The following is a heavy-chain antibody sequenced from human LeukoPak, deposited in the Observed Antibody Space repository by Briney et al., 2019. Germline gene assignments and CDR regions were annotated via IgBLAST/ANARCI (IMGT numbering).Heavy chain of an antibody. D-gene: IGHD6-13*01. Sequence: PSETLSLTCTVSGGSISSYYWSWIRQPPGKGLEWIGYIYYSGSTNYNPSLKSRVTISVDTSKNQFSLKLSSVTAADTAVYYCARALAAAGFDYWGQGTLVTVSS. J-gene: IGHJ4*02. V-gene: IGHV4-59*01. CDR3: ARALAAAGFDY. CDR2: IYYSGST. CDR1: GGSISSYY.